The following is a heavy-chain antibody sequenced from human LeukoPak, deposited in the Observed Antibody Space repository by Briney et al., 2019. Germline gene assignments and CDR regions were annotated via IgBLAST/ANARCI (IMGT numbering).Heavy chain of an antibody. V-gene: IGHV1-18*01. Sequence: ASVKVSCKASGGTFSSYAISWVRQAPGQGLEWMGWISAYNGNTNYAQKLQGRVTMTTDTSTSTAYMELRSLRSDDTAVYYCARVVVRGVIIQLGLQDFDYWGQGTLVTVSS. D-gene: IGHD3-10*01. J-gene: IGHJ4*02. CDR2: ISAYNGNT. CDR1: GGTFSSYA. CDR3: ARVVVRGVIIQLGLQDFDY.